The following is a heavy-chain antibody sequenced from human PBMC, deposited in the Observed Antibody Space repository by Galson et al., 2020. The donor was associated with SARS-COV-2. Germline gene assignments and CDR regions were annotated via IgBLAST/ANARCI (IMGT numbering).Heavy chain of an antibody. V-gene: IGHV1-69*10. CDR1: GGTFSSYA. CDR3: AGRVAPQCSNCCLMSYHYGMDV. D-gene: IGHD6-19*01. J-gene: IGHJ6*02. CDR2: IIPMFGVP. Sequence: SVKVSCKASGGTFSSYAINWVRQAPGQGLEWMGGIIPMFGVPKYSQKFRGRVTIAADRSTSTAYMELSSLTSEDTAVYYCAGRVAPQCSNCCLMSYHYGMDVWDQGTTVTVSS.